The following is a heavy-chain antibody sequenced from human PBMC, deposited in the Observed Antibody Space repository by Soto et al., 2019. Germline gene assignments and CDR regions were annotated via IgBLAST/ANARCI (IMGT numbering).Heavy chain of an antibody. V-gene: IGHV4-59*01. Sequence: QVQLQESGPGLVKPSETLSLTCTVSGGSISSYYWSWIRQPPGKGLEWIGYIYYSGSTNYNPSLKSRVTISVDTSKNQFSLKLSSVTAADTAVYYCARDAPRWELPLQHYYYGMDVWGQGTTVTVSS. J-gene: IGHJ6*02. CDR3: ARDAPRWELPLQHYYYGMDV. D-gene: IGHD1-26*01. CDR1: GGSISSYY. CDR2: IYYSGST.